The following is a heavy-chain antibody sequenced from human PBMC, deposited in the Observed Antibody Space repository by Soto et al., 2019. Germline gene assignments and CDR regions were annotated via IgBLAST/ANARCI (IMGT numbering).Heavy chain of an antibody. D-gene: IGHD3-22*01. J-gene: IGHJ4*02. V-gene: IGHV3-23*01. Sequence: GGSLRLSCAASGFTFSSYAMSWVRQAPGKGLEWVSAISGSGDSTYYADSVKGRFTISRDNSKNTLYLQMNSLRAEDTAVYYCAKAPTYYYDSSGYYFDHWGQGTLVTVSS. CDR1: GFTFSSYA. CDR2: ISGSGDST. CDR3: AKAPTYYYDSSGYYFDH.